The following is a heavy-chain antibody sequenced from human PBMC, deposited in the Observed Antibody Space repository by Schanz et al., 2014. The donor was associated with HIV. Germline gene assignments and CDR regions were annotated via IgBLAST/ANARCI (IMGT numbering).Heavy chain of an antibody. CDR1: GYSFNDYY. CDR3: ARAPPRDSSGYSPFDY. V-gene: IGHV1-2*02. Sequence: QVQLVQSGAEVKKPGASVRLSCKASGYSFNDYYIHWVRQAPGQGLEWMGWISPDSGATDYAQNFQGRVTMTRHTSMTTVYMDLSRVTSDDTALYFCARAPPRDSSGYSPFDYWGQGTLVTVSS. CDR2: ISPDSGAT. D-gene: IGHD3-22*01. J-gene: IGHJ4*02.